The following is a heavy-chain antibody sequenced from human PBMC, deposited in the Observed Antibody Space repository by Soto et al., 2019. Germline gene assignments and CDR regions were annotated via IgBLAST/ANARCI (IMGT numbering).Heavy chain of an antibody. D-gene: IGHD1-1*01. CDR2: ISNDGKDK. J-gene: IGHJ6*03. CDR1: GFTFRSYA. CDR3: AKDTKARGAGLWQDYSYYYMDV. Sequence: GGSLRLSCTASGFTFRSYAIHWVRQAPGKGLEWVTVISNDGKDKYYTESVKGRFTISRDNSKNTLYLQMTSLRAEDTAVYYCAKDTKARGAGLWQDYSYYYMDVWGKGTTVTVSS. V-gene: IGHV3-30*18.